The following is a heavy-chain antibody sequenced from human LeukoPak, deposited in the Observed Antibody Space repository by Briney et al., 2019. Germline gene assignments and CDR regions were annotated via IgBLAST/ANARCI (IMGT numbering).Heavy chain of an antibody. CDR1: GFTVSSKY. J-gene: IGHJ4*02. D-gene: IGHD2-2*01. CDR2: IYSGSTT. CDR3: ARLRGYCSGNSSYPLCY. Sequence: GGFLRLSCAASGFTVSSKYMSWVRQAPGKGLEWVSVIYSGSTTFYADSVKGRFSISRDNSKNTLYLQMNSLRAEDTAVYYCARLRGYCSGNSSYPLCYCGQGTLVTVSS. V-gene: IGHV3-53*01.